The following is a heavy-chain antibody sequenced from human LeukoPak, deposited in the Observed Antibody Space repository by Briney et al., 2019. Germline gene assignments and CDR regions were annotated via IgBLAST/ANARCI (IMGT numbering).Heavy chain of an antibody. D-gene: IGHD4-23*01. Sequence: GGSLRLSCSASGFTFNRFYLHWVRQAPGKGLEWLSFIRSKDHGGTTEYAAPVKGRFTISRDDSNSIAYLQMNSLIIEDTAVYFCTRDPHYYHGNPHDFWGQGTRVTVSS. CDR3: TRDPHYYHGNPHDF. CDR1: GFTFNRFY. J-gene: IGHJ4*02. CDR2: IRSKDHGGTT. V-gene: IGHV3-49*04.